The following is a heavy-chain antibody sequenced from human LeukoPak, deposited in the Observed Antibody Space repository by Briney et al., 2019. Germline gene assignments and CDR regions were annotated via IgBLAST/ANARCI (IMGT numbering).Heavy chain of an antibody. CDR3: ARGGLGLYLEWYAFDI. CDR2: MNPNSGNT. J-gene: IGHJ3*02. V-gene: IGHV1-8*01. CDR1: GYTFTSYD. D-gene: IGHD3-3*01. Sequence: GASVKVSCKASGYTFTSYDINWVRQATGQGLEWMGWMNPNSGNTGYAQKFQGRVTMTRNTSISTAYMELSSLRSEDTAVYYCARGGLGLYLEWYAFDIWGQGTMVTVSS.